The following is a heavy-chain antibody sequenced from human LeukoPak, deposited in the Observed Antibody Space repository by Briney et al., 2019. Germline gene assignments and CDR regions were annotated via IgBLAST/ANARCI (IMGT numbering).Heavy chain of an antibody. V-gene: IGHV3-48*04. Sequence: PGGSLRLSCAASGFTFSSYSMNWVRQAPGKGLEWVSYISSSSGTIYYADSVKGRFTISRDNAKNSLYLQMNSLRAEDTALYYCAKDIGYCSGGSCYVYFDYWGQGTLVTVSS. CDR1: GFTFSSYS. D-gene: IGHD2-15*01. CDR2: ISSSSGTI. CDR3: AKDIGYCSGGSCYVYFDY. J-gene: IGHJ4*02.